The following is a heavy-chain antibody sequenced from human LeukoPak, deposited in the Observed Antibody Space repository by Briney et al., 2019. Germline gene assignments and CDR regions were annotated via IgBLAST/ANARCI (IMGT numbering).Heavy chain of an antibody. V-gene: IGHV1-2*04. J-gene: IGHJ6*02. CDR3: ARDYYDSSGYYYYYGMDV. CDR1: GYTFTGYY. Sequence: GASVKVSCKASGYTFTGYYMHWVRQAPGQGLEWMGWINPNSGGTNYAQKFQGWVTMTRDTSISTAYMELSRLRSDETAVYYCARDYYDSSGYYYYYGMDVWGQGTTVTVSS. D-gene: IGHD3-22*01. CDR2: INPNSGGT.